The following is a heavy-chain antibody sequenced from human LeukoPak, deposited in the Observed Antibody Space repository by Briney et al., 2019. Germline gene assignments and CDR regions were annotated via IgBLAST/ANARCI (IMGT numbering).Heavy chain of an antibody. J-gene: IGHJ4*02. Sequence: GASVKFSCKASGYTFTGYYMHWVRQAPGQGLEWMGWINPNSGGTNYAQKFQGRVTMTRDTSISTAYMELSRLRSDDTAVYYCARVGLGIVVVTATVYFDYWGQGTLVTVSS. CDR1: GYTFTGYY. D-gene: IGHD2-21*02. CDR3: ARVGLGIVVVTATVYFDY. CDR2: INPNSGGT. V-gene: IGHV1-2*02.